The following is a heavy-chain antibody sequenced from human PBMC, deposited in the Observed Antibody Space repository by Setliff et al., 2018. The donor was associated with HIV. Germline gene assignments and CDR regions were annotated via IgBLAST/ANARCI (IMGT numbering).Heavy chain of an antibody. J-gene: IGHJ5*01. CDR2: IDPADSYT. CDR1: GFSFTSYW. V-gene: IGHV5-10-1*01. Sequence: GESLKISCKGSGFSFTSYWISWVRQMPGKGLAWMGRIDPADSYTNYSPSFQGHVTISIDKSISTASLHWSSLRTSDTAMYDWARHFGYNPGWFDSWGQGTLVTVSS. CDR3: ARHFGYNPGWFDS. D-gene: IGHD3-10*01.